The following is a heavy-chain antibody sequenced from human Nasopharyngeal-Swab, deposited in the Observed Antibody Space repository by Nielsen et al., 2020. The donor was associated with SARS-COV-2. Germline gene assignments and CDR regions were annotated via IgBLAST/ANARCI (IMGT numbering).Heavy chain of an antibody. CDR3: AKDGTYYDFWSGYYPPYYYYYMDV. Sequence: GGSLRLSCAASGFTFSSYGMHWVRQAPGKRLEWVAFIRYDGSNKYYADSVKGRFTISRDNSKNTLYLQMNSLRAEDTAVYYCAKDGTYYDFWSGYYPPYYYYYMDVWGKGTTVTVSS. CDR2: IRYDGSNK. V-gene: IGHV3-30*02. J-gene: IGHJ6*03. D-gene: IGHD3-3*01. CDR1: GFTFSSYG.